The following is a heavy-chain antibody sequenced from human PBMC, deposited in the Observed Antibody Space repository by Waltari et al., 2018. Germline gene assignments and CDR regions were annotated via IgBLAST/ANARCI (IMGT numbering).Heavy chain of an antibody. CDR3: ARDRLWRSGSYYYYYGMDV. D-gene: IGHD1-26*01. CDR1: GFTVSSNY. J-gene: IGHJ6*02. V-gene: IGHV3-66*02. Sequence: EVQLVESGGGLVQPGGSLRLSCAASGFTVSSNYMSWVRQAPGKGLEWVSVIYSGGSTYYADSVKGRFTISRDNSKNTLYLQMNSLRAEDTAVYYCARDRLWRSGSYYYYYGMDVWGQGTTVTVSS. CDR2: IYSGGST.